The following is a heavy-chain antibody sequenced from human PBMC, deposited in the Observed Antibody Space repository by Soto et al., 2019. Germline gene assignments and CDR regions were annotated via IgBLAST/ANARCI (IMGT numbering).Heavy chain of an antibody. CDR1: GFTFSTCA. D-gene: IGHD5-12*01. J-gene: IGHJ3*02. CDR3: AKRQVGSGYDYAFDI. CDR2: ISGSGSTT. Sequence: PGGSLRLSCPATGFTFSTCAMNWVRQAPGKGLEWVSTISGSGSTTYYADSVKGRFTISRDNFKNTLYLQMNSLRAEDTAVYYCAKRQVGSGYDYAFDIWGQGTMVTVSS. V-gene: IGHV3-23*01.